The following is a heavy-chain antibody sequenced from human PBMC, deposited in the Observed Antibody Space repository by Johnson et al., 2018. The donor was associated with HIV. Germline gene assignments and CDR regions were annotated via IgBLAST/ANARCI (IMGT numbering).Heavy chain of an antibody. CDR1: GFTFSRYT. CDR3: ARDNSGWVDDAFDI. J-gene: IGHJ3*02. D-gene: IGHD6-19*01. Sequence: VQLVESGGGVVQPERSLRLSCAASGFTFSRYTMHWVRQAPGKGLEWVSGISWNSGSIGYADSVKGRFTISRDNAKNSLYLQMNSLRAEDTAVYYCARDNSGWVDDAFDIWGQGTMVTVSS. CDR2: ISWNSGSI. V-gene: IGHV3-9*01.